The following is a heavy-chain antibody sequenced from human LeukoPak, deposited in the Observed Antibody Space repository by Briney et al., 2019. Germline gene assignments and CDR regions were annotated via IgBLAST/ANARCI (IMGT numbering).Heavy chain of an antibody. V-gene: IGHV3-74*01. D-gene: IGHD3-22*01. J-gene: IGHJ4*02. CDR1: GFTFSSHW. CDR3: ARDMYYDRSGSDY. CDR2: INTDGSTT. Sequence: GGSLRLSCAASGFTFSSHWMHWVRQAPGKWLVWVSRINTDGSTTRYADSVKGRFTISRDNAKNMLYLQMNGLRAEDTAVYYCARDMYYDRSGSDYWGQGTLVTVSS.